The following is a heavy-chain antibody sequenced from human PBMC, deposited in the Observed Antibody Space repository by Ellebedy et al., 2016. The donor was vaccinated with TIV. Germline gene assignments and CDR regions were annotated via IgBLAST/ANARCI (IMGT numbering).Heavy chain of an antibody. D-gene: IGHD3-9*01. CDR2: ISDSSSYI. V-gene: IGHV3-21*01. CDR1: GFTFSTYN. Sequence: GESLKISXAASGFTFSTYNLNWVRQAPGKGLEWVSSISDSSSYIHYADSVKGRFTISRDNAKKLVFLQMNSLRAEDTAVYYCARGLLRDFDWLSGIGYWGQGTLVTVSS. CDR3: ARGLLRDFDWLSGIGY. J-gene: IGHJ4*02.